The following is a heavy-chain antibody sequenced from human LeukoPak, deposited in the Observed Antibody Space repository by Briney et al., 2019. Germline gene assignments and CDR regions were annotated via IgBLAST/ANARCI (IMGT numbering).Heavy chain of an antibody. Sequence: GGPLRLSCATSGFTFNGSALHWVRQASGQGLEWVGRIRSKAHRYASAYAASVKGRFTVSRDDSKNMAYLQMNSLKTEDTAIYYCTRRHYGDYVVDNWGQGTLVTVSS. CDR2: IRSKAHRYAS. CDR3: TRRHYGDYVVDN. V-gene: IGHV3-73*01. CDR1: GFTFNGSA. J-gene: IGHJ4*02. D-gene: IGHD4-17*01.